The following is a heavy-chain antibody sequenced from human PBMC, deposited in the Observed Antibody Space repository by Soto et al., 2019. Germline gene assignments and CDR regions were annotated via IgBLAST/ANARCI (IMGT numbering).Heavy chain of an antibody. CDR2: ISGSGGST. J-gene: IGHJ6*03. CDR1: GFTFSSYA. CDR3: AKGDYGDYDYYYYYMDG. Sequence: GGSLRLSCAASGFTFSSYAMSWVRQAPGKGLEWVSAISGSGGSTYYADSVKGRFTISRDNSKNTLYLQMNSLRAEDTAVYYCAKGDYGDYDYYYYYMDGWGKGTTVTVSS. D-gene: IGHD4-17*01. V-gene: IGHV3-23*01.